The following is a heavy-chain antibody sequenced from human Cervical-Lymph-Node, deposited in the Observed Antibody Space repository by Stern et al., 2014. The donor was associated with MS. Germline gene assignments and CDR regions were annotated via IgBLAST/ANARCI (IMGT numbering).Heavy chain of an antibody. Sequence: QVQLVESGAEVKKPGSSVKVSCKASGGTFSTYAISWVRQAPGQGLEWMGGIIPIFGTANYAQTFQVRVTITAAHSTTPASMELSSLRSEDTAVYYCAREKGDSDVFDIWGQGTMVTVSS. J-gene: IGHJ3*02. CDR1: GGTFSTYA. CDR3: AREKGDSDVFDI. CDR2: IIPIFGTA. D-gene: IGHD3-16*01. V-gene: IGHV1-69*01.